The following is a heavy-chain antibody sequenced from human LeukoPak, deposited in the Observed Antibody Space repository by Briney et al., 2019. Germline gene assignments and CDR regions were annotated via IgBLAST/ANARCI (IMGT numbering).Heavy chain of an antibody. CDR3: AKATTMIVVVIGFDY. J-gene: IGHJ4*02. D-gene: IGHD3-22*01. CDR2: ISSSSSTI. V-gene: IGHV3-48*01. CDR1: GFTFSSYS. Sequence: GGSLRLSCAASGFTFSSYSMNWVRQAPGKGLEWVSYISSSSSTIYYADSVKGRFTISRDNAKNSLYLQMNSLRAEDTAVYYCAKATTMIVVVIGFDYWGQGTLVTVSS.